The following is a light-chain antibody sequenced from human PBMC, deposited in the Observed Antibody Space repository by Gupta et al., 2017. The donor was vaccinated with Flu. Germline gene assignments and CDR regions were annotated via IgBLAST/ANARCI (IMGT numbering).Light chain of an antibody. Sequence: GDRVTITCRASQSITSWLAWYQQKPGKAPKLLIYKASSLESGVPSRFSGSGSGTEFTLTISSLQPDDFATYYCQQYNSYPETFGQGTKVEIK. CDR2: KAS. CDR1: QSITSW. CDR3: QQYNSYPET. J-gene: IGKJ1*01. V-gene: IGKV1-5*03.